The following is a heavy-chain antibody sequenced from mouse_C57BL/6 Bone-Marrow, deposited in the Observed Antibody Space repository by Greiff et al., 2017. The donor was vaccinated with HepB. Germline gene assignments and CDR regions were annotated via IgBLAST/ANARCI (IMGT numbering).Heavy chain of an antibody. D-gene: IGHD1-1*01. CDR2: IDPSDSYT. CDR3: ARITTVVRWYFDV. CDR1: GYTFTSYW. V-gene: IGHV1-69*01. J-gene: IGHJ1*03. Sequence: QVQLQQSGAELVMPGASVKLSCKASGYTFTSYWMHWVKQRPGQGLEWIGEIDPSDSYTNYNQKFKGKSTLTVDKSSSTAYMQLSSLTSEDSAVYYCARITTVVRWYFDVWGTGTTVTVSS.